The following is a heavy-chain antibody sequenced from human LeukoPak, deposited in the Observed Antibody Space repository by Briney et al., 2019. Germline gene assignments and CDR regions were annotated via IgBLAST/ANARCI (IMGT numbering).Heavy chain of an antibody. CDR2: MYYSGST. Sequence: PSETLSLTCSVSGGSISSGGYHWSWIRQHPGKGLEWIGYMYYSGSTYYNPSLKSRVTISIDTSKNQFSLKLTSVTAADTAVYYCARAISGSDSYYLVYFDYWGQVTLVTASS. CDR1: GGSISSGGYH. CDR3: ARAISGSDSYYLVYFDY. V-gene: IGHV4-31*03. D-gene: IGHD3-10*01. J-gene: IGHJ4*02.